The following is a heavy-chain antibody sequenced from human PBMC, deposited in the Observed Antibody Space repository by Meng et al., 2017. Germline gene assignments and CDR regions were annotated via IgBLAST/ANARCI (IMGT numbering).Heavy chain of an antibody. CDR1: GGSFSGYY. V-gene: IGHV4-34*01. D-gene: IGHD2-15*01. CDR3: ARVSVVVAAHNWFDP. Sequence: SETLSLTCAVYGGSFSGYYWSWIRQPPGKGLEWIGEINHSGSTNYNPSLKSRVTISVDTSENQFSLKLSSVTAADTAVYYCARVSVVVAAHNWFDPWGQGTLVTVSS. J-gene: IGHJ5*02. CDR2: INHSGST.